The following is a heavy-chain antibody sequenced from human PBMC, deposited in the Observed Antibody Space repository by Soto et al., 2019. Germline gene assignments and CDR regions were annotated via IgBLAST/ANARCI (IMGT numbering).Heavy chain of an antibody. J-gene: IGHJ4*02. V-gene: IGHV3-9*01. CDR1: GFTFDDYA. CDR3: EKDPMYSSSSPYQFDY. Sequence: PGVSLRLSCSASGFTFDDYAMHWVRQAPGKGLEWVSGISWNSGSIGYADSVKGRFTISRDNAKNSLYLQMNSLRAEDTALYYCEKDPMYSSSSPYQFDYWGQGTLVTVSS. D-gene: IGHD6-13*01. CDR2: ISWNSGSI.